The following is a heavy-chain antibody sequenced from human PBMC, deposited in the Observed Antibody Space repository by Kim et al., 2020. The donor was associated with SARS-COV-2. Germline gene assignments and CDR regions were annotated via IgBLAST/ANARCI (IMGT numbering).Heavy chain of an antibody. CDR2: FDPEDGET. J-gene: IGHJ6*02. CDR1: GYTLTDLS. V-gene: IGHV1-24*01. D-gene: IGHD6-13*01. CDR3: ATGIAASGYYYYYGMDV. Sequence: ASVKVSCKVSGYTLTDLSRHWVRQAPGKGLEWMGGFDPEDGETIYAQKFQGRVTMTEDTSTDTAYMELSSLRSEDTAVYYCATGIAASGYYYYYGMDVWGQGTTVTVSS.